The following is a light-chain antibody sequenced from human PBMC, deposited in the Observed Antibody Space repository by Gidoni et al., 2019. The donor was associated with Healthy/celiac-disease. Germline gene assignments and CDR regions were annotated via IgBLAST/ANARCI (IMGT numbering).Light chain of an antibody. V-gene: IGKV3-15*01. J-gene: IGKJ5*01. Sequence: IVMTQSTATLSVSPGERATLSCRASQSVSSNLAWYQQKPGQAPRLLIYVASTRATGIPARFSGSGSGTEFTLTISSLQSEDFAVYYCQQYNNWPPSITFGQGTRLEIK. CDR2: VAS. CDR3: QQYNNWPPSIT. CDR1: QSVSSN.